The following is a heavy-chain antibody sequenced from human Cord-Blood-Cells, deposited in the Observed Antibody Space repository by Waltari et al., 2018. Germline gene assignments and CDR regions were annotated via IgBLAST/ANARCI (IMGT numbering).Heavy chain of an antibody. J-gene: IGHJ5*02. CDR2: IYYSGST. D-gene: IGHD1-26*01. CDR3: ARGRIVGATLDWFDP. Sequence: QVQLQESGPGLVKPSETLSLTCTVSGGSISSYYWSWIRQPPGKGLEWIGYIYYSGSTNYNPSPKSRVTISVDTSKNQFSLKLSSVTAADTAVYYCARGRIVGATLDWFDPWGQGTLVTVSS. V-gene: IGHV4-59*01. CDR1: GGSISSYY.